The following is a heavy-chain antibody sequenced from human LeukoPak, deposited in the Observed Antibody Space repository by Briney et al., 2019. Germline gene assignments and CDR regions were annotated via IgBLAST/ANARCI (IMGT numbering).Heavy chain of an antibody. CDR1: GGSISSYY. CDR3: ASGPCSSTSCYKMGFDY. Sequence: PSETLSLTCTVSGGSISSYYWSWIRQPPGKGLEWIGYIYYSGSTNYNPSLESRVTISVDTSKNQFSLKLSSVTAADTAVYYCASGPCSSTSCYKMGFDYWGQGTLVTVSS. D-gene: IGHD2-2*02. J-gene: IGHJ4*02. CDR2: IYYSGST. V-gene: IGHV4-59*01.